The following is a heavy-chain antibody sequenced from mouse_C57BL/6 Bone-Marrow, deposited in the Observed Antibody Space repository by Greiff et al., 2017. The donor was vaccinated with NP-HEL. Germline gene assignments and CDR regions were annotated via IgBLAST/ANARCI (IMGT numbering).Heavy chain of an antibody. CDR3: AKLGRTDY. J-gene: IGHJ2*01. CDR2: SSSGSSTI. V-gene: IGHV5-17*01. Sequence: DVRLGGSGGGLVKPGGSLKLSCAASGFTFRDYGMHWVRRAPEKGREWVAYSSSGSSTIYYADTVKGRFTISRDNAKNTLFLQMTSLRSEDTAMYYCAKLGRTDYWGQGTTLTVSS. D-gene: IGHD4-1*01. CDR1: GFTFRDYG.